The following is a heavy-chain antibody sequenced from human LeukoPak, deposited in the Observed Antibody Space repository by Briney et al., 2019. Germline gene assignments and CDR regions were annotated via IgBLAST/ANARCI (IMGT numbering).Heavy chain of an antibody. CDR2: IYYSGNT. CDR1: GGSISSYY. J-gene: IGHJ6*04. CDR3: ARDPGPPKYADV. Sequence: PSETLSLTCTVSGGSISSYYWSWIRQPAGKGLEWIGYIYYSGNTNYNPSLKSRVTISLDTPKNQFSLRLSSVTAADTAVYYCARDPGPPKYADVWGKGTTVTVSP. V-gene: IGHV4-59*01. D-gene: IGHD2-8*01.